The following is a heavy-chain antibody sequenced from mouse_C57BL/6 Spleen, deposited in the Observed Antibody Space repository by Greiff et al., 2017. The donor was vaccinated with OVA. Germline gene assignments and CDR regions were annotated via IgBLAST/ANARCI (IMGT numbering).Heavy chain of an antibody. CDR2: FYPGSGSI. CDR1: GYTFTEYT. V-gene: IGHV1-62-2*01. CDR3: ARHERYYGSSPWYFDV. Sequence: QVQLKASGAELVKPGASVKLSCKASGYTFTEYTIHWVKQRSGQGLEWIGWFYPGSGSIKYNEKFKDKAPLTADKSSSTVYMELSRLTSEDSAVYFCARHERYYGSSPWYFDVWGTGTTVTVSS. D-gene: IGHD1-1*01. J-gene: IGHJ1*03.